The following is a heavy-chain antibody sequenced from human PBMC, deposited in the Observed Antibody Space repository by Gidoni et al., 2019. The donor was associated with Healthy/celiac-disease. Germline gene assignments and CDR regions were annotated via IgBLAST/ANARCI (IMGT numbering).Heavy chain of an antibody. CDR1: GGTFSSYA. CDR3: ARKASYYYGMDV. Sequence: QVQLVQSGAEVKKHGPSVKVSCKASGGTFSSYAISWVRQAPGHGLEWTGGIIPIFGTANYAQKFQGRVTITADESTSTAYMEQSSLRSEDTAVYYCARKASYYYGMDVWGQGTTVTVSS. V-gene: IGHV1-69*01. CDR2: IIPIFGTA. J-gene: IGHJ6*02.